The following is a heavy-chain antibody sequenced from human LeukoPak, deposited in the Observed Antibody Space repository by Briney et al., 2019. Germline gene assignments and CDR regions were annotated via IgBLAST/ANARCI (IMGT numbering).Heavy chain of an antibody. D-gene: IGHD6-25*01. V-gene: IGHV4-4*02. CDR1: GGSVSSTNW. CDR3: AREGGFYRPLDY. J-gene: IGHJ4*02. Sequence: PSETLSLTCGVSGGSVSSTNWWTWIRQPPGKGLEWIGEVHLDGRTNFNPSLKSRLTMSVDLSENHVSPKLTSVTAADTAAYYCAREGGFYRPLDYSGQGTLVTVSS. CDR2: VHLDGRT.